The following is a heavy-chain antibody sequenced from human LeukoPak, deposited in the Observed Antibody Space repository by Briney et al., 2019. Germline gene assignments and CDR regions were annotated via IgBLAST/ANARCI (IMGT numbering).Heavy chain of an antibody. V-gene: IGHV4-39*01. J-gene: IGHJ4*02. D-gene: IGHD1-26*01. Sequence: SETLSLTCTVSGGSISSSSYYWGWIRQPPGKGLEWIGSIYYSGSTYYNPSLKSRVTISVDTSKNQFSLKLSSVTAADTAVYYCASHYSGSPGSRPDYWGQGTLVTVSS. CDR2: IYYSGST. CDR1: GGSISSSSYY. CDR3: ASHYSGSPGSRPDY.